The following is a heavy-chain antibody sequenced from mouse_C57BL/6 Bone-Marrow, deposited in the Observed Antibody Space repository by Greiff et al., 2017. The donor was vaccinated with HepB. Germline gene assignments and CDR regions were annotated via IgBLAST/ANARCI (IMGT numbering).Heavy chain of an antibody. D-gene: IGHD2-5*01. Sequence: EVQLQESGPELVKPGASVKISCKASGYSFTGYYMNWVKQSPEKSLEWIGEINPSTGGTTYNQKFKAKATLTVDKSSSTAYMQLKSLTSEDSAVYYCAREYYSKDYYAMDYWGQGTSVTVSS. V-gene: IGHV1-42*01. CDR1: GYSFTGYY. J-gene: IGHJ4*01. CDR3: AREYYSKDYYAMDY. CDR2: INPSTGGT.